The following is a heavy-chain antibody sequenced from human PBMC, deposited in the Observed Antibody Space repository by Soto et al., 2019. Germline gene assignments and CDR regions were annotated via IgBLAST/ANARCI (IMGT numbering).Heavy chain of an antibody. V-gene: IGHV3-23*01. CDR1: GFSFSSFA. CDR3: VRGTPTPGLDI. CDR2: IGGSGFST. D-gene: IGHD1-7*01. J-gene: IGHJ6*02. Sequence: GGSLRLSCAASGFSFSSFAMTWVRQAPGKGLEWVSAIGGSGFSTYYTDAVKGRFTISRDNTRNSLYLNMDSLRVGDTATYYCVRGTPTPGLDIWGRGTTVTVSS.